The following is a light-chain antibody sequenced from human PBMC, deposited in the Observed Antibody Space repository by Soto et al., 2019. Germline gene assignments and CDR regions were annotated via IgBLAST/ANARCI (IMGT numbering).Light chain of an antibody. CDR2: EVN. J-gene: IGLJ1*01. CDR3: SLYISGSTYV. Sequence: SVLTQPPSVSGSPGQSVTISCTGTSSDVGSYNRLSWYQQPPGTAPKLIMYEVNTRPSGVPDRFSGSKSGSTASLTISGLQAEDEADYYCSLYISGSTYVFGTGTKLT. V-gene: IGLV2-18*01. CDR1: SSDVGSYNR.